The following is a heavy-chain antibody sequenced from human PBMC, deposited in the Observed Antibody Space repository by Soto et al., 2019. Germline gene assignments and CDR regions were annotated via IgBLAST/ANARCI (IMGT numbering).Heavy chain of an antibody. J-gene: IGHJ4*02. D-gene: IGHD3-10*01. Sequence: EVQVLESGGGLVQPGGSLRLSCAATGFTFSDFAMSWVRQAPGKGLEWVSRIYGGGNGPHYADSVKGRVTISRDNSKNTLYLQMNSLRAEDAAVYYCAKMEGMVQWAYSFDHWGQGTLVTVSS. CDR1: GFTFSDFA. V-gene: IGHV3-23*01. CDR3: AKMEGMVQWAYSFDH. CDR2: IYGGGNGP.